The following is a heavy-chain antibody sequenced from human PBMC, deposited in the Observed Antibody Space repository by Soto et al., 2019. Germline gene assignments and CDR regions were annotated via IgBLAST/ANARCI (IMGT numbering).Heavy chain of an antibody. D-gene: IGHD2-2*01. Sequence: SETLSLTCAVYGGSFSGYYWSWIRQPPGKGLEWIGEINHSGSTNYNPSLKSRVTISVDTSKNQFSLKLSSVTAADTAVYYCARYCSSTSCYLFGGIDYWGQGTLVTVSS. CDR2: INHSGST. CDR3: ARYCSSTSCYLFGGIDY. J-gene: IGHJ4*02. CDR1: GGSFSGYY. V-gene: IGHV4-34*01.